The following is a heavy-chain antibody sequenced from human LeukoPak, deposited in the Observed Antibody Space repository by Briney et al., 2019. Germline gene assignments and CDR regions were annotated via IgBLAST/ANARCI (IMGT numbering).Heavy chain of an antibody. Sequence: PSETLSLTCTVSGGSISSGGYYWSWIRQHPGKGLEWIGYIYYSGSTYYNPSLKSRVTISVDTSKNQFSLKLSSVTAADTAVYYRARDPGDGSGTYDYWGQGTLVTVSS. V-gene: IGHV4-31*03. CDR2: IYYSGST. D-gene: IGHD3-10*01. CDR3: ARDPGDGSGTYDY. CDR1: GGSISSGGYY. J-gene: IGHJ4*02.